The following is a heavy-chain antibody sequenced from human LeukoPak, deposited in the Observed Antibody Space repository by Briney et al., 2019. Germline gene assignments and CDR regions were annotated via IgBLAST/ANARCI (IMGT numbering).Heavy chain of an antibody. CDR1: GGSISSYY. D-gene: IGHD2-2*01. Sequence: PSETLSLTCTVSGGSISSYYWSWIRQPAGKGLEWIGRIYTSGNTNYNPSLKSRVTMSVDTSKNQFSLKLSSVTAADTAVYYCHIVVVPAATSAFDIWGQGTMVTVSS. J-gene: IGHJ3*02. V-gene: IGHV4-4*07. CDR3: HIVVVPAATSAFDI. CDR2: IYTSGNT.